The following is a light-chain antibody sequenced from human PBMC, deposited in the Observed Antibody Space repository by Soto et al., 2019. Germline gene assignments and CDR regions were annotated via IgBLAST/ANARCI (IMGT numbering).Light chain of an antibody. Sequence: DIVMTQSPLSLPVTPGEPASISCRSSQSLLHSNGYNYLDWYLQKPGQSPQLLIYLGSNWASGVPDRFSGSGSGTYFTLKISRVEAEDVGVYYCMQALQTPFTFGPGTKVDIK. V-gene: IGKV2-28*01. CDR2: LGS. J-gene: IGKJ3*01. CDR3: MQALQTPFT. CDR1: QSLLHSNGYNY.